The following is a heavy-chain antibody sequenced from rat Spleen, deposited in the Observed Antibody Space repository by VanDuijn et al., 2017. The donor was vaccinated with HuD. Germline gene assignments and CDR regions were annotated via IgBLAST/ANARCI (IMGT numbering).Heavy chain of an antibody. CDR3: TRVGYSSFLRYFDY. CDR1: GFTFSDYG. CDR2: ISYGDSSGHSGT. D-gene: IGHD1-2*01. J-gene: IGHJ2*01. Sequence: EVQLVESDGGLVQPGRSLKLSCAASGFTFSDYGVAWVRQAPTAGLEWVATISYGDSSGHSGTYYRDSVRGRFTISRDDAKSTLSLQMNSLQTEDTATYYCTRVGYSSFLRYFDYWGQGVMVTVSS. V-gene: IGHV5-29*01.